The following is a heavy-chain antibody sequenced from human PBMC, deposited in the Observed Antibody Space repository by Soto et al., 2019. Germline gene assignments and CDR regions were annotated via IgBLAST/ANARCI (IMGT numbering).Heavy chain of an antibody. V-gene: IGHV4-34*01. Sequence: PSETLSLTCAVYGGSFSGYYWSWIRQPPGKGLEWIGEINHSGSTNYNPSLKSRVTISVDTSKNQFSLKLSSVTAADTAVYYCARFNSGDIVAVPAGTGNFDYWGQGTLVTVYS. CDR2: INHSGST. D-gene: IGHD2-2*01. J-gene: IGHJ4*02. CDR1: GGSFSGYY. CDR3: ARFNSGDIVAVPAGTGNFDY.